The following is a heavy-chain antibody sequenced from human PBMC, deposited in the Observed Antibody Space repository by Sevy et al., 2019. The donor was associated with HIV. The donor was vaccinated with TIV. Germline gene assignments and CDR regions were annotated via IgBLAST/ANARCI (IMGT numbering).Heavy chain of an antibody. CDR3: ARGGGNGWYYFDY. CDR2: IIPILGTV. Sequence: KAGPPVKVSCKASGGTFSSYGISWVRQAPGQGLEWMGGIIPILGTVNYAQKFQGRVTITADESTKTAYMELSSLRSEDTAVYYCARGGGNGWYYFDYWGQETLVTVSS. V-gene: IGHV1-69*13. D-gene: IGHD6-19*01. J-gene: IGHJ4*02. CDR1: GGTFSSYG.